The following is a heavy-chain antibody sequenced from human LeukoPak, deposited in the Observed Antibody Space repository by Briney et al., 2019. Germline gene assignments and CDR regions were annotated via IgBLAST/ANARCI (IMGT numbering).Heavy chain of an antibody. Sequence: SETLSLTCTVSGASISSSNWWCWVRQSPGKGLEWIGEIYHRGDTNYNPPLRSRVSMSVDKSQNQFSLKLSSVTAADTAVYYCARHMRPGYCSSTSCYTHPFDYWGQGTLVTVSS. V-gene: IGHV4-4*02. D-gene: IGHD2-2*02. J-gene: IGHJ4*02. CDR1: GASISSSNW. CDR3: ARHMRPGYCSSTSCYTHPFDY. CDR2: IYHRGDT.